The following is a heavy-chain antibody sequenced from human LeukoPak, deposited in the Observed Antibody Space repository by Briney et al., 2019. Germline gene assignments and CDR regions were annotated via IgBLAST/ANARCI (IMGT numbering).Heavy chain of an antibody. CDR3: AKSNAWDWFDP. D-gene: IGHD4-11*01. CDR2: IYHSGST. V-gene: IGHV4-38-2*02. CDR1: GYSISSGNY. Sequence: KTSETLSLTCTVSGYSISSGNYWGWIRQSPGKGLEWIGTIYHSGSTYYNPSLKSRVTISVDKSNNQFSLNLSSVTAADTAVYYCAKSNAWDWFDPWGQGTLVTVSS. J-gene: IGHJ5*02.